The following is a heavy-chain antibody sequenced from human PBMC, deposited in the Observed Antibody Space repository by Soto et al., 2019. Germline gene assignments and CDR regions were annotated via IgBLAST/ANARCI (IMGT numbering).Heavy chain of an antibody. J-gene: IGHJ6*03. V-gene: IGHV4-59*01. CDR3: ARLYYYYYMDV. CDR2: IYYSGST. CDR1: GGSISSYY. Sequence: SETLSLTCTVSGGSISSYYWSWIRQPPGKGLEWIGYIYYSGSTNYNPSPKSRVTISVDTSKNQFSLKLSSVTAADTAVYYCARLYYYYYMDVWGKGTTVTVSS.